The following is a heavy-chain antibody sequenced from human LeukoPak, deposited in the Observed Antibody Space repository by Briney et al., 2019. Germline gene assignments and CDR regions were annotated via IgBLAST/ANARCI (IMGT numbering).Heavy chain of an antibody. Sequence: GGSLRLSCAASGFTFSSYAMSWVRQAPGKGLEWVSAISGSGGSTYYADSVKGRFTISRDNAKNSLYLQMNSLRAEDTAVYYCARTPRYCSSTSCYDDWFDPWGQGTLVTVSS. J-gene: IGHJ5*02. V-gene: IGHV3-23*01. D-gene: IGHD2-2*01. CDR3: ARTPRYCSSTSCYDDWFDP. CDR2: ISGSGGST. CDR1: GFTFSSYA.